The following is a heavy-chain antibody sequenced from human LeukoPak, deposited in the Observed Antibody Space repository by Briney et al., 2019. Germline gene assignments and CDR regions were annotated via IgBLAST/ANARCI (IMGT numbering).Heavy chain of an antibody. Sequence: SCKASGYTFTGYYMHWVQQAPGQGLEWMAVISYDGSNKYYADSVKGRFTISRDNSKNTLYLQMNSLRAEDTAVYYCAKGGRRYCSSTSCHTIDYWGQGTLVTVSS. CDR1: GYTFTGYY. CDR3: AKGGRRYCSSTSCHTIDY. J-gene: IGHJ4*02. D-gene: IGHD2-2*01. CDR2: ISYDGSNK. V-gene: IGHV3-30*16.